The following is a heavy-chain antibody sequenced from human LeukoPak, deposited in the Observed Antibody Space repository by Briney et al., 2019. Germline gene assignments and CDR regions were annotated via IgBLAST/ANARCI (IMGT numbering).Heavy chain of an antibody. Sequence: GGSLRLSCAASGFAFSSSWMAWVRQAPGKGLEWVGNLNPDGSTKNYVDSVRGRFTISRDNAKNSLYLQMNNLRADDTAVYYCARDSGYSAFDYWGQGTLVTVSS. CDR2: LNPDGSTK. D-gene: IGHD5-12*01. J-gene: IGHJ4*02. V-gene: IGHV3-7*05. CDR1: GFAFSSSW. CDR3: ARDSGYSAFDY.